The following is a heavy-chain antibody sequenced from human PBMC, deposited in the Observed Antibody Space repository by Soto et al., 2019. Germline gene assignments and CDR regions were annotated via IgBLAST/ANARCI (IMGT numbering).Heavy chain of an antibody. Sequence: QVQLVQSGAGVQKPGASVKVSCEASGYRFTAYYMHWVRQAPGQGLEWMAIINPSSGVANYAQRCQGRFTMTRDTSTSTVDMELSRLRSEDTAVYYCARSPPLRECPGGDCSHFDYWGQGTLVTVS. CDR2: INPSSGVA. V-gene: IGHV1-46*01. CDR3: ARSPPLRECPGGDCSHFDY. CDR1: GYRFTAYY. J-gene: IGHJ4*02. D-gene: IGHD2-21*02.